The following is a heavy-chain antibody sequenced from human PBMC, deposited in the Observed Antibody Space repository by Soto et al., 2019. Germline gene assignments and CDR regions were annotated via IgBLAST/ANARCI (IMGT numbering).Heavy chain of an antibody. CDR1: GYTFTSYA. V-gene: IGHV1-3*01. CDR3: ARAGKYYYGSGSYLY. CDR2: INAGNGNT. Sequence: GVSVKVSCKASGYTFTSYAMHWVRQAPGQRLEWMGWINAGNGNTKYSQKFQGRVTITRDTSASTAYMELSSLRSEDTAVYYCARAGKYYYGSGSYLYWGQGTLVTVSS. D-gene: IGHD3-10*01. J-gene: IGHJ4*02.